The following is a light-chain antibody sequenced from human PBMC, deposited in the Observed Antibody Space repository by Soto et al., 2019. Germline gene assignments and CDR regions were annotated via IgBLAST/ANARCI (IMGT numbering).Light chain of an antibody. J-gene: IGKJ5*01. CDR2: GAS. V-gene: IGKV3D-15*01. CDR3: QQHNNWPPIT. CDR1: QSLSSSY. Sequence: EIVLTQSPGTLSLSPGERATLSCRASQSLSSSYLAWYQQKPGQAPRLLIYGASRRTTGIPARFSGSGSGTEFTLTISGLQSEDFAVYYCQQHNNWPPITFGQGTRREIK.